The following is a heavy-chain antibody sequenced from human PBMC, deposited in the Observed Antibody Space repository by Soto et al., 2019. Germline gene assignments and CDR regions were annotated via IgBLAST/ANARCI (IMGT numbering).Heavy chain of an antibody. J-gene: IGHJ6*02. Sequence: GGSLRLSCAASGFTFGSYAMHWVREARGEGRGGVAVISYDGSNKYYADSVKGRFTISRDNSKNTLYLQMNSLRAEDTAVYYCARDLYCSSTSCYLVGYYYYYGMDVWGQGTTVTVSS. D-gene: IGHD2-2*01. CDR3: ARDLYCSSTSCYLVGYYYYYGMDV. CDR1: GFTFGSYA. V-gene: IGHV3-30*11. CDR2: ISYDGSNK.